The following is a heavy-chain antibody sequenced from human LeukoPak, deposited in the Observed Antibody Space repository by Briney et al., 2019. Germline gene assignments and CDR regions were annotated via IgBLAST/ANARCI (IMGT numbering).Heavy chain of an antibody. D-gene: IGHD4-17*01. CDR2: IWRDGSEK. J-gene: IGHJ4*02. V-gene: IGHV3-7*01. CDR3: AGSDSTYGDYPYTFDY. Sequence: PGGSLRLSCAASGFTFSSYWMSWVRQAPGKGPEWVANIWRDGSEKNYVDSVKGRFTISRDNAKNSLYLQMNSLRAEDTAVYYCAGSDSTYGDYPYTFDYWGQGTLVTVSS. CDR1: GFTFSSYW.